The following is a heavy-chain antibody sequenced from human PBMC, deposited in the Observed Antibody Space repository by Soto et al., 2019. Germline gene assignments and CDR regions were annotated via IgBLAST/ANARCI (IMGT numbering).Heavy chain of an antibody. CDR3: AREGGGNVLRFLEWFRIPYGMDV. CDR2: INPNSGGT. D-gene: IGHD3-3*01. CDR1: GYTFTGYY. V-gene: IGHV1-2*04. Sequence: QVQLVQSGAEVKKPGASVKVSCKASGYTFTGYYMHWVRQAPGQGLEWMGWINPNSGGTNYAQKFQGWVTMTRDTSIRTAYMELSRLRSGDTAVYYCAREGGGNVLRFLEWFRIPYGMDVWGQGTTVTVSS. J-gene: IGHJ6*02.